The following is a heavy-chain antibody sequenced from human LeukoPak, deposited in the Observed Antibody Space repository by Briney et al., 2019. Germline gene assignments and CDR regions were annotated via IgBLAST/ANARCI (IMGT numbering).Heavy chain of an antibody. J-gene: IGHJ5*02. V-gene: IGHV3-9*01. Sequence: GGSLRLSCAASGFTFDDYAMHWVRQAPGKGLEWVSGISWNSGSIGYADSVKGRFTISRDNAKNSLYLQMNSLGAEDTALYYCAKDPSSRITGTLGSWGQGTLVTVSS. CDR3: AKDPSSRITGTLGS. CDR2: ISWNSGSI. D-gene: IGHD1-20*01. CDR1: GFTFDDYA.